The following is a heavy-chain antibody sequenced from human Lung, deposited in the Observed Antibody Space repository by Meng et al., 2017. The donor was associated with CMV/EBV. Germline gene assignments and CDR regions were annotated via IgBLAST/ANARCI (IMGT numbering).Heavy chain of an antibody. Sequence: QVQLVDSGGGVVQPGGSLRLSCAASGFTFISYAMHWVRQAPGKGLEWVAVISYDGSNKYYADSVKGRFTISRDTSKNTLYLQMNSLRAEDTAVYYCARDDSSSWGQGTLVTVSS. CDR2: ISYDGSNK. J-gene: IGHJ5*02. V-gene: IGHV3-30-3*01. CDR3: ARDDSSS. CDR1: GFTFISYA. D-gene: IGHD3-22*01.